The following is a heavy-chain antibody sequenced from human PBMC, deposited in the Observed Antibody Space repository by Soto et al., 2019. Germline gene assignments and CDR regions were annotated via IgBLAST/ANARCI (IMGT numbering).Heavy chain of an antibody. CDR3: AHRPEGGETRYFDL. CDR2: IYWDDDK. Sequence: QITLKESGPTLVKPTQTLTLTCTFSGFSLSTSRVGVGWIRQPPGKALEWLALIYWDDDKRYSPSLKSRLTITKDTSKNQVVLTMTNMDPMDTATYYCAHRPEGGETRYFDLWGRGTLVTVSS. V-gene: IGHV2-5*02. J-gene: IGHJ2*01. D-gene: IGHD2-15*01. CDR1: GFSLSTSRVG.